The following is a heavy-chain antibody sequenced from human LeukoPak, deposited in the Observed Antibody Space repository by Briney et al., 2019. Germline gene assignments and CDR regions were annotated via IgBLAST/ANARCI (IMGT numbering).Heavy chain of an antibody. CDR2: IWYDGSNK. J-gene: IGHJ6*04. Sequence: GRSLRLSCAASGFTFSSYGMHWVRQAPGKGLEWVAVIWYDGSNKYYADSVKGRFTISRDNSKNTLYLQMNSLRDEDTAVYYCARDMIRGVISPQYYYYYGMDVWGKGTTVTVSS. CDR1: GFTFSSYG. D-gene: IGHD3-10*01. CDR3: ARDMIRGVISPQYYYYYGMDV. V-gene: IGHV3-33*01.